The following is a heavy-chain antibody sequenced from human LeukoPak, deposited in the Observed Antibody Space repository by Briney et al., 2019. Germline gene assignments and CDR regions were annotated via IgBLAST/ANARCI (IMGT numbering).Heavy chain of an antibody. V-gene: IGHV1-3*01. Sequence: VASVNVSFTASGYTFTSYAIHWVRQAPGQRLEWMGWISAGNGNTKYSQNFQGRVTFISNTSATTAFMELSSLRSEDAAVYYCARDSGSGNNDYWGQGTLVTVSS. D-gene: IGHD1-26*01. CDR2: ISAGNGNT. CDR1: GYTFTSYA. CDR3: ARDSGSGNNDY. J-gene: IGHJ4*02.